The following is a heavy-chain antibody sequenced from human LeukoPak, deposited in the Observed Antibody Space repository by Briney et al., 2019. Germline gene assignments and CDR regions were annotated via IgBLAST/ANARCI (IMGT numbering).Heavy chain of an antibody. D-gene: IGHD3-22*01. Sequence: PGGSLRLSCAASGFTFSSYAMSWVRQAPGKGLEWVSAISGSGGSTYYADSVKGRFTISRDNSKNTLYLQMNSLRAEDTAVYYCAKKLGYDYYDSSGPPDYWGQGTLVTVPS. CDR1: GFTFSSYA. J-gene: IGHJ4*02. CDR3: AKKLGYDYYDSSGPPDY. CDR2: ISGSGGST. V-gene: IGHV3-23*01.